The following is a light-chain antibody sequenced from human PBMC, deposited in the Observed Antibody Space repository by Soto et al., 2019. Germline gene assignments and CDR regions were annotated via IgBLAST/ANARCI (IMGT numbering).Light chain of an antibody. CDR2: EVD. V-gene: IGLV2-8*01. Sequence: QSALAQPPSASGSPGQSVTISCTGTSSDAGGYNYVSWYQHHPGKAPKLIIYEVDERPSGVPDRFSGSKSGNTASLTVSGLQAEDEADYYCSSYVGSNNFPYVFGTGTKVTVL. CDR1: SSDAGGYNY. J-gene: IGLJ1*01. CDR3: SSYVGSNNFPYV.